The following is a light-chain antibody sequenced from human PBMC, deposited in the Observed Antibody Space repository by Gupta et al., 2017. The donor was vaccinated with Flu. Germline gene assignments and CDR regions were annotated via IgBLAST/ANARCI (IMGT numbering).Light chain of an antibody. CDR1: QSIHSW. J-gene: IGKJ2*01. Sequence: DIQMTQSPPTLSASVGDRITITCRATQSIHSWLAWYQQKPGKAPKLLIYKASSLESGVPSRFSGSGSGTEFTLTISSLQPDDFATYYCQQYNSYPYTFGQGTKLEIK. V-gene: IGKV1-5*03. CDR3: QQYNSYPYT. CDR2: KAS.